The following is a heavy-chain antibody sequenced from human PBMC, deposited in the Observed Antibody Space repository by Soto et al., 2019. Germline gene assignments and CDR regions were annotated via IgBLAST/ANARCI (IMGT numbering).Heavy chain of an antibody. CDR3: AHRTTSMTPYYYGSGSTNWFDP. CDR1: GFSLSTSGVG. Sequence: QITLKESGPTLVKPTQTLTLTCTFSGFSLSTSGVGVGWIRQPPGKALEWLALIYWDDDKRYSPSLKSSLTITKDPSKNQGVLTMTNMDPVDTDTYYCAHRTTSMTPYYYGSGSTNWFDPWGQGTLVTVSS. V-gene: IGHV2-5*02. D-gene: IGHD3-10*01. CDR2: IYWDDDK. J-gene: IGHJ5*02.